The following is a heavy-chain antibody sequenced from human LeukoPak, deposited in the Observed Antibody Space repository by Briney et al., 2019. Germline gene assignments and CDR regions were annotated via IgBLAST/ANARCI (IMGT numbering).Heavy chain of an antibody. CDR3: ARDSSGPKDYYYYYMDV. J-gene: IGHJ6*03. CDR2: IYTSGST. CDR1: GGSISSGSYY. D-gene: IGHD6-19*01. Sequence: SETLSLTCTVSGGSISSGSYYWGWIRQPAGKGLEWIGRIYTSGSTNYNPSLKSRVTISVDTSKNQFSLKLSSVTAADTAVYYCARDSSGPKDYYYYYMDVWGKGTTVTVSS. V-gene: IGHV4-61*02.